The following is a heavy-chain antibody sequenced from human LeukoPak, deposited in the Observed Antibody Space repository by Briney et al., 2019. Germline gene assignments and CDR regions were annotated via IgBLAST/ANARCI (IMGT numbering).Heavy chain of an antibody. Sequence: GGSLRLSCAASGFTFISYGMHWARQAPGKGLEWVTFIRYDGSNKYYADSVKGRFIISRDNSKNTLYLQMNSLRAEDTAVYYCAKDTVKVTTIRRVPHYMDVWGKGTTVTISS. CDR1: GFTFISYG. CDR2: IRYDGSNK. J-gene: IGHJ6*03. V-gene: IGHV3-30*02. D-gene: IGHD5-12*01. CDR3: AKDTVKVTTIRRVPHYMDV.